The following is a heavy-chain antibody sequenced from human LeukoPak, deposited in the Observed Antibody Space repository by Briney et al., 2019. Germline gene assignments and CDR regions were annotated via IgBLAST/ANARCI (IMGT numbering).Heavy chain of an antibody. J-gene: IGHJ4*02. Sequence: SETLSLTCAVYGESFSGYYWSWIRQPPGKGLEWIGEINHSGSTNYNPSLKSRVTISVDTSKNQFSLNLKSVTPEDTAVYYCARNLIPEQLVLNFWGQGTLVTVSS. V-gene: IGHV4-34*01. CDR2: INHSGST. CDR1: GESFSGYY. D-gene: IGHD6-13*01. CDR3: ARNLIPEQLVLNF.